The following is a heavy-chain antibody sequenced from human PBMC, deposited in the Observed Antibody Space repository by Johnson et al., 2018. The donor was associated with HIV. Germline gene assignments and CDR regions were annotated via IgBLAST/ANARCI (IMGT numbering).Heavy chain of an antibody. Sequence: VQLVESGGGLVQPGRSLRLSCAASGFTFDDYAMNWVRQAPGTGLEWVSGISWNSGSIAYADSVKGRFTISRDNAKKSLYLQMNSLRAEDTALYYCTRDTYIHRVTVTESAFDIWGQGTMVTVSS. V-gene: IGHV3-9*01. CDR2: ISWNSGSI. CDR3: TRDTYIHRVTVTESAFDI. CDR1: GFTFDDYA. J-gene: IGHJ3*02. D-gene: IGHD4-11*01.